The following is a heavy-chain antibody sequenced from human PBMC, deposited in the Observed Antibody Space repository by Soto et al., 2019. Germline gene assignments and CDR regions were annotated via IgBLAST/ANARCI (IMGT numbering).Heavy chain of an antibody. Sequence: GGSLRLSCAASGFTFSSYAMSWVRQAPGKGLEWVSAISGSGGSTYYADSVKGRFTISRDNSKNTLYLQMNSLRAEDTAVYYCAKVGLFVVSSVNDYWGQGTLVTSPQ. CDR1: GFTFSSYA. V-gene: IGHV3-23*01. CDR2: ISGSGGST. J-gene: IGHJ4*02. CDR3: AKVGLFVVSSVNDY. D-gene: IGHD3-16*01.